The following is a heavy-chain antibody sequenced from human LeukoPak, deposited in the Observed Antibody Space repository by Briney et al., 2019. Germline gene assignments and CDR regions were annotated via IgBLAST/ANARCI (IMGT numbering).Heavy chain of an antibody. CDR1: GFTVSSNE. Sequence: GGSLRLSCAASGFTVSSNEMSWVRQAPGKGLEWVLSISGGSTYYADSRKGRFTISRDNSKNTLHLQMNSLRAEDTAVYYCKKDSIAAAGKVYWGQGTLVTVSS. CDR2: ISGGST. CDR3: KKDSIAAAGKVY. J-gene: IGHJ4*02. D-gene: IGHD6-13*01. V-gene: IGHV3-38-3*01.